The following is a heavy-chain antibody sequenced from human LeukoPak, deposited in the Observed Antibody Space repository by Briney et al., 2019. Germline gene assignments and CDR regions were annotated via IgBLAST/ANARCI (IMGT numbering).Heavy chain of an antibody. CDR1: GFTFSSYW. Sequence: GGSLRLSCAASGFTFSSYWMSWVRQAPGKGLEWVSYISSSSSTIYYADSVKGRFTISRDNAKNSLYLQMNSLRAEDTAVYYCARDEPLYDFWSGYRYWGQGTLVTVSS. D-gene: IGHD3-3*01. J-gene: IGHJ4*02. CDR3: ARDEPLYDFWSGYRY. CDR2: ISSSSSTI. V-gene: IGHV3-48*01.